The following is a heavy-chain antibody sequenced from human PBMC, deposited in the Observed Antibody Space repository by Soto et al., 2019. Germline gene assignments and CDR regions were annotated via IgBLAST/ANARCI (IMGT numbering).Heavy chain of an antibody. J-gene: IGHJ6*02. D-gene: IGHD2-2*01. Sequence: GASVKVSCKASGYTFTSYDINWVRQATGQGLEWMGWMNPNSGNTGYAQKFQGRVTMTRNTSISTAYMELSSLRSEDTAVYYCARRGKVRGPASPPYGMDVWGQGTTVTLSS. CDR3: ARRGKVRGPASPPYGMDV. CDR2: MNPNSGNT. V-gene: IGHV1-8*01. CDR1: GYTFTSYD.